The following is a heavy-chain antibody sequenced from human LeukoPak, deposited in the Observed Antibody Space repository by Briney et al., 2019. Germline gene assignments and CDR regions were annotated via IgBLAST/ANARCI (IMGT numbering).Heavy chain of an antibody. V-gene: IGHV1-2*02. Sequence: ASVKVSCKASGYTFTGYYMHWVRQAPGQGLEWMEWINPNSGGTNYAQKFQGRVTMTRDTSISTAYMELSRLRSDDTAVYYCARGFGYSYGYLVYWGQGTLVTVSS. CDR1: GYTFTGYY. D-gene: IGHD5-18*01. CDR2: INPNSGGT. CDR3: ARGFGYSYGYLVY. J-gene: IGHJ4*02.